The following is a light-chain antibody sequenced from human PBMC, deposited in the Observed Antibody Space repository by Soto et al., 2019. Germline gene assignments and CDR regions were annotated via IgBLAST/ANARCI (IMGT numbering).Light chain of an antibody. CDR2: AGS. J-gene: IGLJ2*01. CDR1: SSDDGSYNL. Sequence: SALTQPASVSGSPGQSITISCTGTSSDDGSYNLVSWYQQHPGKAPNLMIYAGSKRPSGVSNRFSGSKSGNTASLTISGLQAEDEADYYCSSYAGSSVFGGGTKLTVL. V-gene: IGLV2-23*01. CDR3: SSYAGSSV.